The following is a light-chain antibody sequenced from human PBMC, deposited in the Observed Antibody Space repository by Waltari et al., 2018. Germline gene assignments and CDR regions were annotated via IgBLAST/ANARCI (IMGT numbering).Light chain of an antibody. CDR3: QSYDSSLSGYV. CDR1: SPNIGAGSD. Sequence: QSVLTQPPSVSGAPGQRVTISCTGSSPNIGAGSDLHWYQQLPGTAPKVLIYGDSNRPSGVPDRISGSKSGTSASLVITGLQTEDEADYYCQSYDSSLSGYVFGTGTKVTVL. CDR2: GDS. V-gene: IGLV1-40*01. J-gene: IGLJ1*01.